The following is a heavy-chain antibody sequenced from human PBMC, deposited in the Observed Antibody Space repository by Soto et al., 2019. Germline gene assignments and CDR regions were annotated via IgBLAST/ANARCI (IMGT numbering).Heavy chain of an antibody. CDR1: GFTFSSYS. D-gene: IGHD5-12*01. J-gene: IGHJ1*01. CDR2: ISSSSSYI. Sequence: GGSLRLSCAASGFTFSSYSMNWVRQAPGKGLEWVSSISSSSSYIYYADSVKGRFTISRDNAKNSLYLQMNSLRAEDTAVYYCARDPYGYKQSEYFQHWGQGTLVTVSS. CDR3: ARDPYGYKQSEYFQH. V-gene: IGHV3-21*01.